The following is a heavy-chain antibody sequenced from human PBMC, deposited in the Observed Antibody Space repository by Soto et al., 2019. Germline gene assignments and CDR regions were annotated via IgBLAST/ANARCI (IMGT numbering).Heavy chain of an antibody. CDR2: IIPIFGTA. CDR1: GGTFSSYA. Sequence: ASVKVSCKASGGTFSSYAISWVRQAPGQGLEWMGGIIPIFGTANYAQKFQGRVTITADESTSTAYMELSSLRSEDTAVYYCARGRGVPGVYCSSTSCPPGGMDVWGQGTTVTVSS. V-gene: IGHV1-69*13. CDR3: ARGRGVPGVYCSSTSCPPGGMDV. J-gene: IGHJ6*02. D-gene: IGHD2-2*01.